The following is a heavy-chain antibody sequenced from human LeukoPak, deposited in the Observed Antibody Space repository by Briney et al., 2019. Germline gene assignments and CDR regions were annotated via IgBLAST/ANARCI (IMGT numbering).Heavy chain of an antibody. D-gene: IGHD2-15*01. J-gene: IGHJ3*02. CDR3: AKDRVFIRSGGSCYLYDAFDI. V-gene: IGHV3-30*18. Sequence: GGSLRLSCAASGFTFSSYGMHWVRQAPGKGLEWVAVISYDGSNKYYADSVKGRFTISRDNSKNTLYLQMNSLRAVDTAVYYCAKDRVFIRSGGSCYLYDAFDIWGQGTMVTVSS. CDR1: GFTFSSYG. CDR2: ISYDGSNK.